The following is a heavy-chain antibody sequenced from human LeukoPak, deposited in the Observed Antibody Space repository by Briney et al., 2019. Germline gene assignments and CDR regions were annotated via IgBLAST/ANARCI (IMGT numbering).Heavy chain of an antibody. CDR2: IIPIFGTA. J-gene: IGHJ5*02. CDR3: ARDAASSGSGNWFDP. V-gene: IGHV1-69*06. D-gene: IGHD3-10*01. Sequence: SVKVSCKASGGTFSSYAISWVRQAPGQGLEWMGGIIPIFGTANYAQKFQGRVTITADKSTSTAYMELSSLRSEDTAVYYCARDAASSGSGNWFDPWGQGTLVTVSS. CDR1: GGTFSSYA.